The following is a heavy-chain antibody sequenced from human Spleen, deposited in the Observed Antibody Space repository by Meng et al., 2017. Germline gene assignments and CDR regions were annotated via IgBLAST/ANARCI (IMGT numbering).Heavy chain of an antibody. V-gene: IGHV1-8*02. D-gene: IGHD3-3*01. Sequence: ASVKVSCKASGGTFSSYTISWVRQATGQGLEWMGWMNPNSGNTGYAQKFQGRVTMTRNTSISTAYMELSSLRSEDTAVYYCARGPPFYDFWSGYYTLGYYGMDVWGQGTTVTVSS. J-gene: IGHJ6*02. CDR2: MNPNSGNT. CDR1: GGTFSSYT. CDR3: ARGPPFYDFWSGYYTLGYYGMDV.